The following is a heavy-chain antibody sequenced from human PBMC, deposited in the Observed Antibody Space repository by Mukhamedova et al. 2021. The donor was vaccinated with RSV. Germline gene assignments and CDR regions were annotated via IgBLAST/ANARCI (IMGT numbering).Heavy chain of an antibody. V-gene: IGHV1-2*04. D-gene: IGHD5-12*01. Sequence: VRQAPGQGLEWMGWINPNSGGTNYAQKFQGWVTMTRDTSISTAYMELSRLTSDDTAVYYCAREHQGYGVDAFDIWGQGTMVTVCS. CDR3: AREHQGYGVDAFDI. J-gene: IGHJ3*02. CDR2: INPNSGGT.